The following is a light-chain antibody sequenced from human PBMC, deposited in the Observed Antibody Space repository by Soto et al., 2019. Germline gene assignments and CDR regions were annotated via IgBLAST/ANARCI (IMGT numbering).Light chain of an antibody. CDR3: NSYTSATTLRGV. V-gene: IGLV2-8*01. Sequence: QSVLTQPPSASGSPGQSVTISCTGTSSDVGKYDYVSWFQHHPGKAPKLIIYEVSKRPSGVPDRFSGSKSGSTASLTVSGLQTEDEADYYCNSYTSATTLRGVFGVGTKVTVL. J-gene: IGLJ1*01. CDR2: EVS. CDR1: SSDVGKYDY.